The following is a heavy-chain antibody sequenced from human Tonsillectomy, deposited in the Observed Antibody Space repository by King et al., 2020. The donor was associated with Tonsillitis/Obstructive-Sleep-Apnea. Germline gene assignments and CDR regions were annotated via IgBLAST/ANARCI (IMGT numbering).Heavy chain of an antibody. V-gene: IGHV3-30*18. Sequence: VQLVQSGGGVVQPGRSLRLSCAASGFTFSSYGMHWVRQAPGKGLEWVAVISYDGSNKYYADSVKGRFTISRDNSKNTLYLQMNSLRAEDTAVYYCAKGTRYSSSWYVIDYYYYMDVWGKGTTVTVS. D-gene: IGHD6-13*01. CDR1: GFTFSSYG. CDR2: ISYDGSNK. CDR3: AKGTRYSSSWYVIDYYYYMDV. J-gene: IGHJ6*03.